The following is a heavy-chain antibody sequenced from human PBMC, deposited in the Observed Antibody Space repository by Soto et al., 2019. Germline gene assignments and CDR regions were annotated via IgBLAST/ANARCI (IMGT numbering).Heavy chain of an antibody. Sequence: ASVKVSCKVSGYTLTELSMHWVRQAPGKGLEWMGGFDPEDGETIYAQKYKGRVTITKDTSTDTAYMELSSLISEDTAVYYCATGSGWFNFDYWGQGTLVTVSS. J-gene: IGHJ4*02. CDR1: GYTLTELS. CDR3: ATGSGWFNFDY. CDR2: FDPEDGET. D-gene: IGHD6-19*01. V-gene: IGHV1-24*01.